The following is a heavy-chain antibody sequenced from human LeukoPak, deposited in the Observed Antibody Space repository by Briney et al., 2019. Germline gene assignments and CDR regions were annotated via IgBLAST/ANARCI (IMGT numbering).Heavy chain of an antibody. V-gene: IGHV4-38-2*02. CDR1: CYFLSSGYY. CDR3: ARDSLTMVRGNIDY. CDR2: IYHCGSP. Sequence: SETPVPTRTVSCYFLSSGYYWGWIRQPPGKGLEGIWDIYHCGSPYYNPSLKSRVTISVDTSKHQFSLKLSSVTAADTAVYYCARDSLTMVRGNIDYWGQGTLVTVSS. J-gene: IGHJ4*02. D-gene: IGHD3-10*01.